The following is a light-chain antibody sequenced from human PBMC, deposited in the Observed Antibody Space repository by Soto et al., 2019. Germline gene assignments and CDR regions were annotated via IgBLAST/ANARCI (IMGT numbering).Light chain of an antibody. CDR3: ISYTDRQSYL. Sequence: QSALTQPASVSGSPGQSITISCSGTSXDIGSYDHVAWYQQFPGKSPKLIIYAVSDRPSGVSDRFSGSKSGISASLTISGLQTEDEADYYCISYTDRQSYLFGTG. V-gene: IGLV2-14*03. CDR1: SXDIGSYDH. CDR2: AVS. J-gene: IGLJ1*01.